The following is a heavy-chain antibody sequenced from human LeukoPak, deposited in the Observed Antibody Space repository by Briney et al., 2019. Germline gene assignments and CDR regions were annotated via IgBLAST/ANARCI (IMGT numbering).Heavy chain of an antibody. J-gene: IGHJ4*02. V-gene: IGHV1-69*06. CDR2: IVPILGTA. CDR3: ARDSPIAH. Sequence: SVKVSCKASGGSFSSYTLSWVRQAPGQGLEWIGGIVPILGTANYARKFQGRVTITADKSTNTAFMYLSRLRSEDTAVYYCARDSPIAHWGQGTLVTVSS. D-gene: IGHD6-13*01. CDR1: GGSFSSYT.